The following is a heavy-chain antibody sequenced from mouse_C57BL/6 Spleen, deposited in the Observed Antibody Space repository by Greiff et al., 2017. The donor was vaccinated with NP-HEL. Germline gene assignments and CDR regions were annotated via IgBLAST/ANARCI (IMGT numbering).Heavy chain of an antibody. D-gene: IGHD2-5*01. Sequence: EVMLVESGGGLVKPGGSLKLSCAASGFTFSDYGMHWVRQAPEKGLEWVAYISSGSSTIYYADTVKGRFTISRDNAKNTLFLQMTSLRSEDTAMYYCARGYYSNHGAMDYWGQGTSVTVSS. CDR1: GFTFSDYG. CDR2: ISSGSSTI. J-gene: IGHJ4*01. CDR3: ARGYYSNHGAMDY. V-gene: IGHV5-17*01.